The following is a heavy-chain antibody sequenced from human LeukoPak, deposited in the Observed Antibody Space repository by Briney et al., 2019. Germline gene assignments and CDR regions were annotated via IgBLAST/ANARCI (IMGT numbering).Heavy chain of an antibody. CDR3: ARVVYDFWSGYYDRGYFDY. CDR2: ISAYSGNT. Sequence: GASVKVSCKASGYTFTSYGISWVRQAPGQGLEWTGWISAYSGNTNYAQKLQCRVTMTTDTSTSTAYMELRSLRSDDTAVYYCARVVYDFWSGYYDRGYFDYWGQGTLATVSS. D-gene: IGHD3-3*01. J-gene: IGHJ4*02. CDR1: GYTFTSYG. V-gene: IGHV1-18*01.